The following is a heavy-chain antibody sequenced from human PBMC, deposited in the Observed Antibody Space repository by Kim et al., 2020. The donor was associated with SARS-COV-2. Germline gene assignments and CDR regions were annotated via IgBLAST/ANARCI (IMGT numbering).Heavy chain of an antibody. D-gene: IGHD5-18*01. Sequence: SQTLSLTCAISGDSVSSYSAAWIWIRQSPSRGLEWLGWTYYRSKWYTDYALSVKSRITISPDTSKNQFSLQLNSVTPEDTAVYYCARDRGGYTYGIDYWGQGILVTVSS. CDR3: ARDRGGYTYGIDY. J-gene: IGHJ4*02. CDR2: TYYRSKWYT. V-gene: IGHV6-1*01. CDR1: GDSVSSYSAA.